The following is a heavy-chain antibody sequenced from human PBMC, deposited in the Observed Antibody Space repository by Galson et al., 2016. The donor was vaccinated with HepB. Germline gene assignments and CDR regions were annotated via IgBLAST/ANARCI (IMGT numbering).Heavy chain of an antibody. CDR1: GFTFSSYG. CDR3: ARGEFYGSSAYYPNWFDP. CDR2: ISYDGSNK. J-gene: IGHJ5*02. D-gene: IGHD3-22*01. V-gene: IGHV3-30*03. Sequence: SLRLSCAASGFTFSSYGMHWVRQAPGKGQEWVAFISYDGSNKKYADSVKGRFTISRDNSKNTLYLQMNSLRAEDTAVYYCARGEFYGSSAYYPNWFDPWGQGTLVTVSS.